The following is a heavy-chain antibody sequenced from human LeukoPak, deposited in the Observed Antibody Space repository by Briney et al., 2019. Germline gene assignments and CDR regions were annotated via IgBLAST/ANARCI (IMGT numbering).Heavy chain of an antibody. CDR3: ARGRKGIAAAGTFDY. Sequence: ASVKVSCKAPGYTFTGYYMHWVRQAPGQGLEWMGWINPNSGGTNYAQKFQGRVTMTRDTSISTAYMELSRLRSDDTAVYYCARGRKGIAAAGTFDYWGQGTLVTVSS. J-gene: IGHJ4*02. D-gene: IGHD6-13*01. CDR1: GYTFTGYY. CDR2: INPNSGGT. V-gene: IGHV1-2*02.